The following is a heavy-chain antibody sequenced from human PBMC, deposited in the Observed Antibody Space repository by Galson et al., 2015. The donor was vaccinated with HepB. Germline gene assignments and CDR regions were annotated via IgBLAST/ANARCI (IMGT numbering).Heavy chain of an antibody. Sequence: SLRLSCAASGFTFSSYWMSWVRQAPGKGLEWVANIKQDGSEKYYVDSVKGRFTISRDNAKNSLYLQMNSLRAEDTAVYYCARDRGFTVTTKLAYWGQGTLVTVSS. V-gene: IGHV3-7*03. J-gene: IGHJ4*02. CDR2: IKQDGSEK. CDR3: ARDRGFTVTTKLAY. D-gene: IGHD4-17*01. CDR1: GFTFSSYW.